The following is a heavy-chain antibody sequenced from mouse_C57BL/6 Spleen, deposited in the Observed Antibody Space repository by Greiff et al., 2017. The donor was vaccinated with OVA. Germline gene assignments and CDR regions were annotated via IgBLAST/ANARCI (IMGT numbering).Heavy chain of an antibody. CDR2: INTNSGRT. D-gene: IGHD1-1*01. CDR3: AREWNNYYSFAY. J-gene: IGHJ3*01. Sequence: QVQLQQPGAELVKPGASVKLSCKASGYTFTSYWMNWVKQRPGQGLEWIGMINTNSGRTNYNEKFKSKATLTVDTSSSTSYMQLSSLTSDDSAVYYCAREWNNYYSFAYWGQGTLVTVSA. CDR1: GYTFTSYW. V-gene: IGHV1-64*01.